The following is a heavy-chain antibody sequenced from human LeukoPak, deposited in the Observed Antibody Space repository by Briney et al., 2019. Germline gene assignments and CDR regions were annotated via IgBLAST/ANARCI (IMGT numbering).Heavy chain of an antibody. CDR3: ARGEGDDY. J-gene: IGHJ4*02. Sequence: SGGSLRLSCAASGFTLCSYSMNWVRQAPGKGLEWVSSISSSSSYIYYADSVKGRFTISRDNAKNSLYLQMNSLRAEDMAVFYCARGEGDDYWGQGTLVTVSS. CDR1: GFTLCSYS. CDR2: ISSSSSYI. D-gene: IGHD1-26*01. V-gene: IGHV3-21*01.